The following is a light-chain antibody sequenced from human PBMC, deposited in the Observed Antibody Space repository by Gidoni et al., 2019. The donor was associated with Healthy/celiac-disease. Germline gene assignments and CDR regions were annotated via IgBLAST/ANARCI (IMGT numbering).Light chain of an antibody. Sequence: SYELTQPPSVSVSPGQTASITCSGDTLGDTYACCDQQKPGQSPVLVIYQDSKRPSGIPERFSGSNSGNTATLTISGTQAMDEADYYCQAWDSSTVVFGGGTKLTVL. CDR3: QAWDSSTVV. J-gene: IGLJ2*01. CDR2: QDS. V-gene: IGLV3-1*01. CDR1: TLGDTY.